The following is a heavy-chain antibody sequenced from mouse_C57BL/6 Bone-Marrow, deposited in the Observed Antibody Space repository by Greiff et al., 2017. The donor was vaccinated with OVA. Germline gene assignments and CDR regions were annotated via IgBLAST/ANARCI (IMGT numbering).Heavy chain of an antibody. J-gene: IGHJ4*01. Sequence: EVKLMESGGGLVQPGGSLKLSCAASGFTFSDYYMYWVRQTPEKRLEWVAYISNGGGSTYYPDTVKGRFTISRDNAKNTLYLQMSRLKSEDTAMYYCARHRIRYYAMDYWGQGTSVTVSS. CDR2: ISNGGGST. D-gene: IGHD5-2*01. V-gene: IGHV5-12*01. CDR1: GFTFSDYY. CDR3: ARHRIRYYAMDY.